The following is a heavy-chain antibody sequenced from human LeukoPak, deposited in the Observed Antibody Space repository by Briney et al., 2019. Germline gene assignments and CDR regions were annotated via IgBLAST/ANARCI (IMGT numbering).Heavy chain of an antibody. J-gene: IGHJ4*02. Sequence: ASVKVSCKASGYTFTSYDFNWVRQATGQRPEWMGWMSPNSGDTGYAQKFQDRVTMTRNTSISTAYMELSSLRSDDTAVYYCAXXXXXXGXDYWGPGTLVTVSS. CDR1: GYTFTSYD. CDR2: MSPNSGDT. V-gene: IGHV1-8*01. CDR3: AXXXXXXGXDY.